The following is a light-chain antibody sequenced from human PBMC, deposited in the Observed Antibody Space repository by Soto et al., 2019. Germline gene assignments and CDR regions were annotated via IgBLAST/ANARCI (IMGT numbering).Light chain of an antibody. CDR1: QSVSRY. J-gene: IGKJ3*01. CDR3: QQRSNWPRT. CDR2: DAS. Sequence: IVLTQSPATLSLFPGERATLSCRASQSVSRYLAWYQQKPGQAPRLLIYDASNRATGIPARFSGSGSGTDFTLTISSLEPEDFAVYYCQQRSNWPRTFGPGTKVDTK. V-gene: IGKV3-11*01.